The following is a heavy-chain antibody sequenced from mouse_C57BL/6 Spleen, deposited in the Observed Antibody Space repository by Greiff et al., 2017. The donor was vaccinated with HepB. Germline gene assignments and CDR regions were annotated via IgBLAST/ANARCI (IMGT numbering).Heavy chain of an antibody. Sequence: DVKLQESGPGLVKPSQSLSLTCSVTGYSITSGYYWNWIRQFPGNKLEWMGYISYDGSNNYNPSLKNRISITRDTSKNQFFLKLNSVTTEDTATYYCARGGYYPFAYWGQGTLVTVSA. CDR2: ISYDGSN. CDR3: ARGGYYPFAY. CDR1: GYSITSGYY. D-gene: IGHD2-3*01. J-gene: IGHJ3*01. V-gene: IGHV3-6*01.